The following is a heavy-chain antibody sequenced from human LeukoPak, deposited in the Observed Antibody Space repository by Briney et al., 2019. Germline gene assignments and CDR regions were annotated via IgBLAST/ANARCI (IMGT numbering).Heavy chain of an antibody. CDR3: ARSAAAGRIVATFGY. CDR1: GFSLSSYG. V-gene: IGHV3-30*03. CDR2: LSYDGSSK. D-gene: IGHD5-12*01. Sequence: GGSLRLSCTAFGFSLSSYGMHWVRQAPGKGLEWVAILSYDGSSKYYADSVKGRFTISRDNSKKTLYLQMNSLRTEDTAVYYCARSAAAGRIVATFGYWGQGTLVTVSS. J-gene: IGHJ4*02.